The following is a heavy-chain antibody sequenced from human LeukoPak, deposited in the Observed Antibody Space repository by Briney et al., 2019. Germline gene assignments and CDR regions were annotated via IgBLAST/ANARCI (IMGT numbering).Heavy chain of an antibody. V-gene: IGHV4-39*02. CDR1: GGSFSSSSYF. J-gene: IGHJ6*02. CDR2: ISYSGST. D-gene: IGHD1-26*01. CDR3: AKEYVGSLFYYGMDV. Sequence: SETLSLTCTVSGGSFSSSSYFCGWIRQPPGKGLEWIGTISYSGSTYYNPSLKSRVTISVDTSKNQFSLKLRSVTAADTAVYYCAKEYVGSLFYYGMDVWGQGTTLTVSS.